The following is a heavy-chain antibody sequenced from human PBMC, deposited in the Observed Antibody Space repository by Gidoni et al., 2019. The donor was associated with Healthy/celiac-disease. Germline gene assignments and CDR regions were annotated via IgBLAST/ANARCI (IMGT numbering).Heavy chain of an antibody. Sequence: VQLVESGGGVVQPGRSLRLSCAASGFTFSSYAMPWVRQAPGKGLGWVSALRWCGCSPNHPDPLKGRFPLSQDNSKNTLYLQINSLRAEDTAVYYCAKAAWGVVVPAAILSWGQGTLVTVSS. CDR1: GFTFSSYA. D-gene: IGHD2-2*02. V-gene: IGHV3-23*04. CDR2: LRWCGCSP. J-gene: IGHJ4*02. CDR3: AKAAWGVVVPAAILS.